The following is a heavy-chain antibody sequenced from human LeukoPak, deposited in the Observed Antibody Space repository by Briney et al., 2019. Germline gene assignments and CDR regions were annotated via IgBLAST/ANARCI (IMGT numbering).Heavy chain of an antibody. Sequence: ASVKVSCKASGYTFTSYYMHWVRQAPGQALEWMGIINPSGGSTSYAQKFQGRVTMTRDTSTSTVYMELSSLRSEDTAVYYCARDIDYYDSSGYYYVLGYWGQGTLVTVSS. J-gene: IGHJ4*02. V-gene: IGHV1-46*01. CDR2: INPSGGST. D-gene: IGHD3-22*01. CDR3: ARDIDYYDSSGYYYVLGY. CDR1: GYTFTSYY.